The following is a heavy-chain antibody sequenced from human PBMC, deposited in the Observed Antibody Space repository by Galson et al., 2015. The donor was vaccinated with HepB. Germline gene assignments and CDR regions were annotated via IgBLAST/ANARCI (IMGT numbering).Heavy chain of an antibody. D-gene: IGHD4-23*01. J-gene: IGHJ4*02. CDR3: VRRTGNSAVDK. CDR1: GYTFSTYW. CDR2: IYPGDSDT. Sequence: QSGAEVKKPGESLKISCKGSGYTFSTYWIAWVRQMPGKGLEWMGIIYPGDSDTKYSPSFQGQVTISADKSISTAYLQWSSLKASDTAIYYCVRRTGNSAVDKWGQGTLVTVSS. V-gene: IGHV5-51*03.